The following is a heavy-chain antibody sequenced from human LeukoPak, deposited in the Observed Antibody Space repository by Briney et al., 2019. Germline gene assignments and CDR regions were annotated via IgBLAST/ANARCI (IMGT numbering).Heavy chain of an antibody. V-gene: IGHV1-2*02. J-gene: IGHJ3*01. Sequence: GASVNVSCKPSVYTFTPYYMHWVRQAPGQGLEGMGWINHNNGGTRHAQIFQGRVNMTRDTSISTAYLDLSSLRSDDTAVYYCSREAGDNAYDFWGPGTMVTVSS. CDR1: VYTFTPYY. D-gene: IGHD4/OR15-4a*01. CDR2: INHNNGGT. CDR3: SREAGDNAYDF.